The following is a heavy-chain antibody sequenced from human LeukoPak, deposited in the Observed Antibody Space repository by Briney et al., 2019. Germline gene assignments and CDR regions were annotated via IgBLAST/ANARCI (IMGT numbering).Heavy chain of an antibody. Sequence: GGSLRLSCAASGFTFSSYSMSWIRQAPGKGLEWVSVTSHSGGTTYNADSVKGRFTISRDNTKNTLYLQMTSLRDGDTAVYYCARRIGGANNFDNWGQGTLVTVSS. D-gene: IGHD1-26*01. CDR2: TSHSGGTT. V-gene: IGHV3-23*01. CDR3: ARRIGGANNFDN. J-gene: IGHJ4*02. CDR1: GFTFSSYS.